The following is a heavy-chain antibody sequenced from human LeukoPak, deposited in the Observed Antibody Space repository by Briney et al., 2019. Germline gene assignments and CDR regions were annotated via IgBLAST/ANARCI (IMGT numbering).Heavy chain of an antibody. Sequence: PSVPLSLICAVYGGFFSGYYWSCIRQPPGKGLEGIGENKNSGSTDYNPSLKSRVTISVDTSKNQFSLKLSYVTAADTAVYYCTRGRGYSGYESPFYYWGQGTLVTVSS. CDR3: TRGRGYSGYESPFYY. V-gene: IGHV4-34*01. CDR2: NKNSGST. CDR1: GGFFSGYY. D-gene: IGHD5-12*01. J-gene: IGHJ4*02.